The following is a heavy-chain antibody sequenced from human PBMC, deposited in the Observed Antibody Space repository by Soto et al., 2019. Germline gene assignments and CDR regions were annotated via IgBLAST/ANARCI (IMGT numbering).Heavy chain of an antibody. Sequence: EVQLLESGGDLVQPGGSLRLSCAASGFTFIAYAMSWVRQSPGKGLERVSSITGGGVRTDYADSVKGRFTISRDNSKNTLYLDRSSLRAEDAALYYCAGRFGDYVRVFDDGGQGALATGSS. CDR1: GFTFIAYA. CDR3: AGRFGDYVRVFDD. D-gene: IGHD4-17*01. J-gene: IGHJ4*02. CDR2: ITGGGVRT. V-gene: IGHV3-23*01.